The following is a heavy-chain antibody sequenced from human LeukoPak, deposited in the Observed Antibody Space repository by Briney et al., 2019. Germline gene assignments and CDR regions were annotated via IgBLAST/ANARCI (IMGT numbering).Heavy chain of an antibody. D-gene: IGHD4-17*01. CDR3: ARQASSNGYGDYSGY. Sequence: LGESLKISCKGSGYSFTSYWIGWVRQMPGKGLEWMGIIYPGDSDTRYSPSFQGQVTISADKSISTAYLQWSSPKASDTAMYYCARQASSNGYGDYSGYWGQGTLVTVSS. CDR1: GYSFTSYW. V-gene: IGHV5-51*01. CDR2: IYPGDSDT. J-gene: IGHJ4*02.